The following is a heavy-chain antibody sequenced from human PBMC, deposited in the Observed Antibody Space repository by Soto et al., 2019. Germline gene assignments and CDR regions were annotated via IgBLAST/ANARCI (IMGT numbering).Heavy chain of an antibody. CDR3: ASSMGRGGNDY. Sequence: EVQLVESGGGLVQPGGSLRLSCAASGFTFSDYWMSWVRQAPGKGLECVANIKTDGSEKYYVDPVKGRFTISRDNAKNSLYPKMNSLRAEDTAVYYCASSMGRGGNDYWGQGTLVAVSS. CDR2: IKTDGSEK. J-gene: IGHJ4*02. D-gene: IGHD3-10*01. CDR1: GFTFSDYW. V-gene: IGHV3-7*05.